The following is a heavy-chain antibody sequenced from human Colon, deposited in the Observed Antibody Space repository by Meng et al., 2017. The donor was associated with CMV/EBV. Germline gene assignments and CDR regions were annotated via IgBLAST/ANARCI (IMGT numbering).Heavy chain of an antibody. CDR3: VRESWYFDF. CDR2: IYPQDGGT. CDR1: GYTCTANH. Sequence: SVTELTKPASQGKVSCKTSGYTCTANHLHWVRQAPGQGLEWMGWIYPQDGGTYFAQKFQDRVTLTRDTSITTAYMELSGLTSDDTAIYYCVRESWYFDFWGEGTLVTVSS. V-gene: IGHV1-2*02. D-gene: IGHD6-13*01. J-gene: IGHJ4*02.